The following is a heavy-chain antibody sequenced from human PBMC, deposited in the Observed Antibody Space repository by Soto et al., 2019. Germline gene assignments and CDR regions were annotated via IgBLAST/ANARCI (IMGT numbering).Heavy chain of an antibody. CDR1: GFTFSSYP. J-gene: IGHJ3*02. V-gene: IGHV3-23*01. CDR3: AKSYGKGAYGAFDI. D-gene: IGHD3-10*01. Sequence: PGGSLTLFCAPSGFTFSSYPMSWVRQAPGKGLEWVSAISGSGGSTYYADSVKGRFTISRDNSKNTLYLQMNSLRAEDTAVYYCAKSYGKGAYGAFDIWLQGTLVTVSS. CDR2: ISGSGGST.